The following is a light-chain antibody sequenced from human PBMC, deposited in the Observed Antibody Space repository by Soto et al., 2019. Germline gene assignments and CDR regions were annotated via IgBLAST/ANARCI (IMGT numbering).Light chain of an antibody. CDR1: QSTSSY. J-gene: IGKJ1*01. Sequence: DIQMSQSPSTLSASVGDRVTITCRASQSTSSYLAWYQQKPGKAPKLLIYQASSLENGVPSRFSGSGSGTELSLTISSLQPDDFATYYCQQYSSLSTFGQGTKVDI. V-gene: IGKV1-5*03. CDR3: QQYSSLST. CDR2: QAS.